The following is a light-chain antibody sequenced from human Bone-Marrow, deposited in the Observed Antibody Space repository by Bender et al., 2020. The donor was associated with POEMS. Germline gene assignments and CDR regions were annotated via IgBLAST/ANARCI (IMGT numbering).Light chain of an antibody. CDR1: NY. CDR3: QSYDSDSYV. CDR2: EDD. V-gene: IGLV6-57*02. J-gene: IGLJ1*01. Sequence: NYVQWYQQRPGSAPTLVIYEDDQRPSGVPDRFSASIDSSSNSASLTISGLKTEDEADYYCQSYDSDSYVFGTGTKVTVL.